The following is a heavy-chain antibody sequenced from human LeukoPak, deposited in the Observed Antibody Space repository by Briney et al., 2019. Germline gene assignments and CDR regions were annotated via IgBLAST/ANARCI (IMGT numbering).Heavy chain of an antibody. CDR3: ARDRDDIAAGYFDY. Sequence: SVQVSCKASGGTFSSYAISWVRQAPGQGLGWMGGIIPIFGTANYAQKFQGRVTITADESTSTAYMELSSLRSEDTAVYYCARDRDDIAAGYFDYWGQGTLVTVSS. CDR1: GGTFSSYA. V-gene: IGHV1-69*13. J-gene: IGHJ4*02. CDR2: IIPIFGTA. D-gene: IGHD6-13*01.